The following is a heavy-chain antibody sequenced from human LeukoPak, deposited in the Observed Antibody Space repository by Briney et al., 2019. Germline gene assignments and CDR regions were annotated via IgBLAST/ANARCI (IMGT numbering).Heavy chain of an antibody. Sequence: SETLSLTCSVSGGSINSYWWSWIRQPAGKGLEFIGRIYTTGRTNYNPSLKSRVSMSVDTSQNKFSLELRPVTAADTAVYFCARAGYTISSYRFDYWGQGALVTVSS. V-gene: IGHV4-4*07. D-gene: IGHD3-16*02. CDR3: ARAGYTISSYRFDY. J-gene: IGHJ4*02. CDR2: IYTTGRT. CDR1: GGSINSYW.